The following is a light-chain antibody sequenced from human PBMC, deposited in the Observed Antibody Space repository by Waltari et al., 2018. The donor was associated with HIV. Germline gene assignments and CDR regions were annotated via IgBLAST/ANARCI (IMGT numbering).Light chain of an antibody. CDR3: ATWDDSRVV. CDR2: RNN. Sequence: QSVLTQPPSACGTPGQRVTISCSGSTSNIGSNYVYWYQHLPVTAPKLLIYRNNQRPSGVPDRFSGSKSGTSASLAISGLRSEDEADYYCATWDDSRVVFGGGTKLTVL. CDR1: TSNIGSNY. J-gene: IGLJ2*01. V-gene: IGLV1-47*01.